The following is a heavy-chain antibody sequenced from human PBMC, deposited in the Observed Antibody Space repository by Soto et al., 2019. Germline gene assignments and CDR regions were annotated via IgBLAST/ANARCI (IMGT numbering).Heavy chain of an antibody. V-gene: IGHV4-31*03. Sequence: QVQLQESGPGLVKASQTLSLICSVSGESISSGGYYWSWIRHHPGKGLEWIGYIYDSKSAYYNPSLKSRVTISMDTSKNHLAMKLSSVTAADTAVYYCSRASSSSSAADYWGQGTLITVSS. CDR3: SRASSSSSAADY. D-gene: IGHD6-6*01. CDR2: IYDSKSA. J-gene: IGHJ4*02. CDR1: GESISSGGYY.